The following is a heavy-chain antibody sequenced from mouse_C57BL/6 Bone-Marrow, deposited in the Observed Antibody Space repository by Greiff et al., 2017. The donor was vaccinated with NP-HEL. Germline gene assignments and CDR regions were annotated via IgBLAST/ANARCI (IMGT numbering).Heavy chain of an antibody. CDR2: INPSSGYS. Sequence: VQRVESGAELAKPGASVKLSCKASGYTFTSYWMHWVKQRPGQGLEWIGYINPSSGYSKYHQKFKDKATLTADKFSSTAYMQLSSLTYEDSAVYSCARDYSNFAWFADWGQGTLVTVSA. D-gene: IGHD2-5*01. CDR1: GYTFTSYW. CDR3: ARDYSNFAWFAD. J-gene: IGHJ3*01. V-gene: IGHV1-7*01.